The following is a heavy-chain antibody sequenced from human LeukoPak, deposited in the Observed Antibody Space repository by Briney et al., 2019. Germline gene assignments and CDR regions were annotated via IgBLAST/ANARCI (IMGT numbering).Heavy chain of an antibody. CDR3: ARDGLWFGELLNYMDV. Sequence: GGSLRLSCAASGFTFSGFAMSWVRRTPGKGLEWVSGISGSGDNTLYADSVKGRFTISRDNSKNTLYLQMNSLRAEDTAVYYCARDGLWFGELLNYMDVWGKGTTVTVSS. D-gene: IGHD3-10*01. CDR2: ISGSGDNT. CDR1: GFTFSGFA. J-gene: IGHJ6*03. V-gene: IGHV3-23*01.